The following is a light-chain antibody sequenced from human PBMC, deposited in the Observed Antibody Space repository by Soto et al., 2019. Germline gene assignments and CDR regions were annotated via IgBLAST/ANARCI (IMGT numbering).Light chain of an antibody. V-gene: IGKV1-39*01. Sequence: DIQMTQSPSSLSASVGDRVTITCRASKSISRYLNWYQQKPGKAPKLLIYAASSLQSGVPSRFSGSGSGTDFTLTISSLQPEDCASYYCQHSHSTLWTFGQGTKVEIK. J-gene: IGKJ1*01. CDR1: KSISRY. CDR2: AAS. CDR3: QHSHSTLWT.